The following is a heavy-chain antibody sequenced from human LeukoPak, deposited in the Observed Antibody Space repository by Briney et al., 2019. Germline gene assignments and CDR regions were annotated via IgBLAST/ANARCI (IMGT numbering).Heavy chain of an antibody. CDR1: GFTLSTNA. V-gene: IGHV3-23*01. CDR2: ISGSGAST. CDR3: AREYSSYYFDY. J-gene: IGHJ4*02. Sequence: PGGSLRLSCLTSGFTLSTNAMSWVRQAPGKGLEWISGISGSGASTYYADSVKGRFTISRDNSKNTLYLQMNSLRAEDTAVYYCAREYSSYYFDYWGQGTLVTVSS. D-gene: IGHD6-6*01.